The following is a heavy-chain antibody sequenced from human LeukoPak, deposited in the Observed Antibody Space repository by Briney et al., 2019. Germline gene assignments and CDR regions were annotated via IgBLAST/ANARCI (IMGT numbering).Heavy chain of an antibody. J-gene: IGHJ4*02. D-gene: IGHD6-13*01. CDR3: ARLNIAAAASHFNDY. V-gene: IGHV3-15*01. CDR2: IKSKTDGGTT. CDR1: GFTFSNAW. Sequence: AGGSLRLSCAASGFTFSNAWKSWVRQAPGKGLEWVGRIKSKTDGGTTDYAAPVKGRFTISRDDSKNTLYLQMNSLRAEDTAVYYCARLNIAAAASHFNDYWGQGTLVTVSS.